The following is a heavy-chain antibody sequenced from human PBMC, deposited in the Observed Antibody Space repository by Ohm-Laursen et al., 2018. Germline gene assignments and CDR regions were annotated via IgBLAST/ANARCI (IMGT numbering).Heavy chain of an antibody. D-gene: IGHD6-6*01. CDR1: GGSISSGGNY. CDR3: AREGDSSSSFDY. V-gene: IGHV4-31*02. CDR2: IFYSGTT. Sequence: TLSLTCTVSGGSISSGGNYWSWIRQHPGKGLEWIGFIFYSGTTYYNPSLKSRVTISVDKSKNQFSLKLTSVTAADTAVYYCAREGDSSSSFDYWGQGTQVTVSS. J-gene: IGHJ4*02.